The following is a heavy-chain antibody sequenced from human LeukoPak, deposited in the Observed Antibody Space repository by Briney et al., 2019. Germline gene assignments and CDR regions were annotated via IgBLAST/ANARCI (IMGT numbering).Heavy chain of an antibody. D-gene: IGHD3-10*01. J-gene: IGHJ3*02. V-gene: IGHV1-69*06. CDR3: ARLNGGSGAFDI. CDR1: GGTFSSYT. Sequence: SVKVSCKASGGTFSSYTISWVRQAPGQGLEWMGGIIPIFGTANYAQKFQGRVTITADKSTSTAYMELSSLRSEDTAVYYCARLNGGSGAFDIWGQGTMVTVSS. CDR2: IIPIFGTA.